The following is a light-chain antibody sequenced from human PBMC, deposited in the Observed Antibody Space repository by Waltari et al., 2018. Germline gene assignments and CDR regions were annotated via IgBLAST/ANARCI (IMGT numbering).Light chain of an antibody. V-gene: IGKV1-5*01. Sequence: DIQMTQSPSTLSASVGDRVTITCRASQSISSWLAWYQQKPGKAPKLLSYDASSLKSGVPSRVSGSGSGTEFTLTSSSLQPDDFATYYCQQYNSYSPNTFGQGTKLEIK. J-gene: IGKJ2*01. CDR1: QSISSW. CDR3: QQYNSYSPNT. CDR2: DAS.